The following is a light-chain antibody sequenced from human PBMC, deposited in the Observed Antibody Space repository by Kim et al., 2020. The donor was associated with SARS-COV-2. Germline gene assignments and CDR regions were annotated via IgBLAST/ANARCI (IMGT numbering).Light chain of an antibody. CDR1: DIGSKG. V-gene: IGLV3-21*04. CDR3: QVWDSGSDHVV. Sequence: SYELTQPPSVSVAPGNLAWIACSGNDIGSKGVHWYQQKPGQAPVLVIYYDTDRPSGIPERFSGSNSGNTATLTISRVEVGDEADYYCQVWDSGSDHVVFGGGTQLTVL. J-gene: IGLJ2*01. CDR2: YDT.